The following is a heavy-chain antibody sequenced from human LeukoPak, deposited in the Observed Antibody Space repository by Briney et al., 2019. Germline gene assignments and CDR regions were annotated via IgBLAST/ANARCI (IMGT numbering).Heavy chain of an antibody. Sequence: SETQSLTCAVYGGSFSGYYWSWIRQPPGKGLEWIGEINHSGSTNYNPSLKSRVTISVGTSKNQFSLKLSSVTAADTAVYYCARAGWEIGIDYWGQGTLVTVSS. CDR2: INHSGST. CDR3: ARAGWEIGIDY. V-gene: IGHV4-34*01. J-gene: IGHJ4*02. D-gene: IGHD6-19*01. CDR1: GGSFSGYY.